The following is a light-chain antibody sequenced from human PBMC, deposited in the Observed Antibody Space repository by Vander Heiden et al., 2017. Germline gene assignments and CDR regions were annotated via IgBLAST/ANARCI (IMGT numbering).Light chain of an antibody. CDR3: QQYNNWPRT. J-gene: IGKJ2*01. CDR2: DAS. Sequence: EIVMTQSPATLSVSPGERATLSCRASQFVSNDLAWYQQKPGLAPRLLMYDASTRATGIPARFSGSGSGIEFTLTISSLQSEDFAVYFCQQYNNWPRTFGQGTKVESK. CDR1: QFVSND. V-gene: IGKV3-15*01.